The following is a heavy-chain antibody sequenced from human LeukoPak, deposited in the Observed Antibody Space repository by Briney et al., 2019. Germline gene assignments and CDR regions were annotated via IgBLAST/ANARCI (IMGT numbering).Heavy chain of an antibody. CDR2: ISGSGGST. CDR1: GFTFSSYA. V-gene: IGHV3-23*01. CDR3: ARYCSSTSCLAAAHYYGMDV. Sequence: GGSLRLSCAASGFTFSSYAMSWVRQAPGKGLEWVSAISGSGGSTYYADSVKGRFTISRDNSKNTLYLQMNSLRAEDTALYYCARYCSSTSCLAAAHYYGMDVWGQGTTVTVSS. D-gene: IGHD2-2*01. J-gene: IGHJ6*02.